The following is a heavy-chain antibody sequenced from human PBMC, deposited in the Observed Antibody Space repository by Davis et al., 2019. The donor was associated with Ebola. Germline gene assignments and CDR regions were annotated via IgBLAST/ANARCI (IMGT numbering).Heavy chain of an antibody. V-gene: IGHV1-58*02. CDR2: IVVGSGNT. CDR1: GFTFGSSA. CDR3: ASAPSYSSGWYYFDY. J-gene: IGHJ4*02. Sequence: AASVKVSCKASGFTFGSSAMQWVRQARGQRLEWIGWIVVGSGNTNYAQKFQGRVTVTRDMSTSTSYLDLSNLRSEDTAVYYCASAPSYSSGWYYFDYWGQGTLVTVSS. D-gene: IGHD6-19*01.